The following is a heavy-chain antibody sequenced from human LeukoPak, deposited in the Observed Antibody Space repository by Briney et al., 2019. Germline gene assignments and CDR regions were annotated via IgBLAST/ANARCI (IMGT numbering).Heavy chain of an antibody. CDR1: GFTFSSYE. CDR2: ISYDGSNK. V-gene: IGHV3-30*04. CDR3: AMTQDYVWGSYRPSYYYYGMDV. Sequence: GGSLRLSCAASGFTFSSYEMNWVRQAPGKGLEWVAVISYDGSNKYYADSVKGRFTISRDNSKNTLYLQMNSLRAEDTAVYYCAMTQDYVWGSYRPSYYYYGMDVWGKGTTVTVSS. D-gene: IGHD3-16*02. J-gene: IGHJ6*04.